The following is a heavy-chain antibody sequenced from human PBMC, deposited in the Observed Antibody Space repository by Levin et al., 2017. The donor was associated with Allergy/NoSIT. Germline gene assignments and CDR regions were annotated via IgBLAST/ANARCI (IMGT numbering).Heavy chain of an antibody. V-gene: IGHV4-30-2*01. CDR2: IYHSGST. CDR3: AREELPIQLWQGGAFDI. D-gene: IGHD5-18*01. J-gene: IGHJ3*02. CDR1: GGSISSGGYS. Sequence: SETLSLTCAVSGGSISSGGYSWSWIRQPPGKGLEWIGYIYHSGSTYYNPSLKSRVTISVDRSKNQFSLKLSSVTAADTAVYYCAREELPIQLWQGGAFDIWGQGTMVTVSS.